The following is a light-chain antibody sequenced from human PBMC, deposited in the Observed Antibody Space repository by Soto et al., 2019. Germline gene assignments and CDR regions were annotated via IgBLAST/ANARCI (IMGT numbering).Light chain of an antibody. Sequence: QSALTQPASVSGSPGQSVAISCTGTSSDVGGYNYVSWYQQHPGKATKLMIQDVINRRSGFSDRFSGSKSGNTASLTISGLQAEDEADYYCSSYTSTSTYVFGSGTKLPVL. CDR2: DVI. CDR3: SSYTSTSTYV. CDR1: SSDVGGYNY. V-gene: IGLV2-14*01. J-gene: IGLJ1*01.